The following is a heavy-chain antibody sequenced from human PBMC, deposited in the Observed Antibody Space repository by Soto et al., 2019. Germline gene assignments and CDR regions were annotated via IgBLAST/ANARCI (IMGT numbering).Heavy chain of an antibody. CDR3: ASSYLGNYYVDY. Sequence: QLLESGPGLVKPSETLSLTCSVSGGSISSSSYYWGWIRQPPGKGLEWIGSIYYSERTYYNPSLKSRVTMPVDTSKNQFSLKLSSVTAADSAVYYCASSYLGNYYVDYWGQGTLVTVSS. V-gene: IGHV4-39*01. J-gene: IGHJ4*02. D-gene: IGHD1-26*01. CDR1: GGSISSSSYY. CDR2: IYYSERT.